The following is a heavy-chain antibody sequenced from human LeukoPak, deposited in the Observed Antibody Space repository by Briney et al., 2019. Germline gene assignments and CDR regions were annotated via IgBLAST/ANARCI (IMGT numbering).Heavy chain of an antibody. D-gene: IGHD2-2*01. V-gene: IGHV1-18*01. Sequence: ASVKVSCKASGYTFTSYGISWVRQAPGQGLEWMGWISAYNGNTNYAQKLQGRVTMTTDTSTSTAYTELRSLRSDDTAVYYCARDFLPLVPAAVPIWFDPWGQGTLVTVS. J-gene: IGHJ5*02. CDR3: ARDFLPLVPAAVPIWFDP. CDR2: ISAYNGNT. CDR1: GYTFTSYG.